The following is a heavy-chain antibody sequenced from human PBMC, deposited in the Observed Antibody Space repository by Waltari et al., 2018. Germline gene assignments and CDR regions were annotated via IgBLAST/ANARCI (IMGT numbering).Heavy chain of an antibody. J-gene: IGHJ4*02. V-gene: IGHV7-4-1*02. CDR2: INTDTGHP. D-gene: IGHD4-17*01. CDR1: GYAFNTYA. CDR3: ARDHTIYGDYSSDL. Sequence: QVQLVQSGSEVKKPGASVKVSCKASGYAFNTYAINWVRQAPGQGLQWMGWINTDTGHPTYAPGVTGRFVFSLDTSVTTTFLQISDLRAEDTAVYFCARDHTIYGDYSSDLWGQGALVTVSS.